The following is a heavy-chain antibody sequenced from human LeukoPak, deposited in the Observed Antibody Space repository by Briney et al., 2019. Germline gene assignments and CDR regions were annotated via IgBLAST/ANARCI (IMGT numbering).Heavy chain of an antibody. V-gene: IGHV3-33*01. D-gene: IGHD2-2*01. J-gene: IGHJ6*03. Sequence: GGSLRLSCAASGFTFSSYGMHWVRQAPGKWLEWVAVIWNDGSNKYYADSVKGRFTISRDKSKSTLYLQMNSLRAEGTAVYYCARDGNIVVVPAAIYYYYYYMDVWGKGTTVTVSS. CDR1: GFTFSSYG. CDR2: IWNDGSNK. CDR3: ARDGNIVVVPAAIYYYYYYMDV.